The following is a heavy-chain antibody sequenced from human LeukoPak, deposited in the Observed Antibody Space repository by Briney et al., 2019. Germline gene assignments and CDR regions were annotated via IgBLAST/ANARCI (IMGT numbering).Heavy chain of an antibody. Sequence: SETLSLTCTVSGGSISGYSWSWIRQPPGKGLECIGYIYYSGSTNYNPSLKSRVTMSVDTSKNQFSLSLSSVTAADTAVYYCGRAKLRNWFDPWAREPWSPSPQ. CDR1: GGSISGYS. J-gene: IGHJ5*02. V-gene: IGHV4-59*01. D-gene: IGHD1-1*01. CDR3: GRAKLRNWFDP. CDR2: IYYSGST.